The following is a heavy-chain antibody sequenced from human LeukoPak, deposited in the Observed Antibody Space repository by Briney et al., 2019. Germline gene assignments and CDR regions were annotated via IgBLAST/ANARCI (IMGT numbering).Heavy chain of an antibody. CDR1: GFTFSSYS. V-gene: IGHV3-7*01. J-gene: IGHJ4*02. Sequence: GGSLRLSCAASGFTFSSYSMNWVRQAPGKGLEWVANINQDGSEKYYVESVKGRFTISRDNAKNSLYLQMNSLRAEDTAVYYCARYMLEQQLVEVGYFDYWGQGTLVTVSS. CDR3: ARYMLEQQLVEVGYFDY. CDR2: INQDGSEK. D-gene: IGHD6-13*01.